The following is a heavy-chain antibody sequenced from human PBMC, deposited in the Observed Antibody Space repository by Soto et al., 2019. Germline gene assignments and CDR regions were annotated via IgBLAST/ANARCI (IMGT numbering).Heavy chain of an antibody. J-gene: IGHJ4*02. CDR3: AKDLKSMILSPLFGY. D-gene: IGHD3-16*01. CDR2: VTGSGVST. V-gene: IGHV3-23*01. CDR1: GFTFTSYA. Sequence: PGGSLRLSCAASGFTFTSYAMNWVRQAPGEGLERVSTVTGSGVSTYYADSVKGRFTISRDNSKNTLYLQMNSLRAEDTGVYYCAKDLKSMILSPLFGYWGQGTLVTVSS.